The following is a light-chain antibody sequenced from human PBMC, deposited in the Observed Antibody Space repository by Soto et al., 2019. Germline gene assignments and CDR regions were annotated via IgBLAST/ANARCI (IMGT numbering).Light chain of an antibody. CDR1: QSIGLA. Sequence: VLTQAAATLSLTQGERATLSCRASQSIGLAIAWYQHKPGQAPRLLIFDASQRATGIPARFSGSGSGTDFTLTISSLEPEDFGVYYCQQRWHLPSNPFCQGRR. V-gene: IGKV3-11*01. J-gene: IGKJ5*01. CDR3: QQRWHLPSNP. CDR2: DAS.